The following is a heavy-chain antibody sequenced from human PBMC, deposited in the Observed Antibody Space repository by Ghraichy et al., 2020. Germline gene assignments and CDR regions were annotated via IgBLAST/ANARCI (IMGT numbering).Heavy chain of an antibody. J-gene: IGHJ4*02. CDR1: GFTFNNYQ. CDR3: ASGPYNSLYYFDF. D-gene: IGHD2/OR15-2a*01. Sequence: GGSLRLSCAASGFTFNNYQIHWVRQAPGKGLMWVSHINPEGSRISYADSVKGRFTISRDNAKKTVFLQMNSLRAEDTAVYYCASGPYNSLYYFDFWGPGTLVTVSS. V-gene: IGHV3-74*01. CDR2: INPEGSRI.